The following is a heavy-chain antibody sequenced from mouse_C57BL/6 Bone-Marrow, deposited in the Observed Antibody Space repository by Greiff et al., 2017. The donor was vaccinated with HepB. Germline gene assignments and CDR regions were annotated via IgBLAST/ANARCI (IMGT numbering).Heavy chain of an antibody. D-gene: IGHD2-10*01. Sequence: EVQGVESGGGLVSPGGSLKLSCAASGFTFSDYAMSWVRQTPEKRLEWVASINSGVTNHYPDSVRGRFTISRDNARNILYLQMSSLRSEDTAMYYCARAYRRFFDYWGQGTTLTVSS. V-gene: IGHV5-6-5*01. CDR2: INSGVTN. CDR1: GFTFSDYA. J-gene: IGHJ2*01. CDR3: ARAYRRFFDY.